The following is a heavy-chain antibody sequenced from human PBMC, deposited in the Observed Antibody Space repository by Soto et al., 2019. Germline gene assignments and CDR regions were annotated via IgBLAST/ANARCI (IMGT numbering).Heavy chain of an antibody. CDR2: INHSGST. Sequence: SETLSLTCAVYGGSFSGYYWSWVRQPPGKGLEWIGEINHSGSTNYNPSLKSRVTISVDTSKNQFSLKLSSVTAADTAVYYCARGRYYDFWSGYYTGVDYWGQGTLVTVSS. CDR3: ARGRYYDFWSGYYTGVDY. V-gene: IGHV4-34*01. CDR1: GGSFSGYY. D-gene: IGHD3-3*01. J-gene: IGHJ4*02.